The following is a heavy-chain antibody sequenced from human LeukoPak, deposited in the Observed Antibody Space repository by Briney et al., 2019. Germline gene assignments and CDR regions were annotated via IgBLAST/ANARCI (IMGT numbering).Heavy chain of an antibody. D-gene: IGHD6-19*01. CDR1: GSTFSNYW. CDR3: YSTGWYEYYYTGMDV. CDR2: IEPDGSRK. J-gene: IGHJ6*02. V-gene: IGHV3-7*01. Sequence: GGSLRLSCAASGSTFSNYWMTWVRQAPGKGLEWVANIEPDGSRKYYVDSVQGRFTISRDNTKNSLFLQMNSLRAEDTAVYYCYSTGWYEYYYTGMDVWGQGTTVTVSS.